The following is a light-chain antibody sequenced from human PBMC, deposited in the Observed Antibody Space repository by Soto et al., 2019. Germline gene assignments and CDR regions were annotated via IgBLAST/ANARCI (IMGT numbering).Light chain of an antibody. J-gene: IGLJ3*02. Sequence: QSALTQPASVSGSPGQSITISCTGTSSDVGTYDLVSWYQHHPGKAPKLMIYEGNKRPSGVFNRFSGSGSGNTASLTISGLQAEDEADYYCCSYAGSNTLLFGGGTKLTVL. CDR2: EGN. V-gene: IGLV2-23*01. CDR3: CSYAGSNTLL. CDR1: SSDVGTYDL.